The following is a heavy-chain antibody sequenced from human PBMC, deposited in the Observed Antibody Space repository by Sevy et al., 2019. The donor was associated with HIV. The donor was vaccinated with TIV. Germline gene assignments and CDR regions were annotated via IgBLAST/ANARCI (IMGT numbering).Heavy chain of an antibody. J-gene: IGHJ4*02. CDR2: INPNSGGT. D-gene: IGHD1-7*01. Sequence: ASVKVSCKASGYTFTGYYMHWVRQAPGQGLEWMGWINPNSGGTNYAQKFQGRVTMTRDTSISTAYMGLSRLRSDDTALYYCVRDMELVDEGTQEFYYGGQGTLVTVSS. CDR1: GYTFTGYY. V-gene: IGHV1-2*02. CDR3: VRDMELVDEGTQEFYY.